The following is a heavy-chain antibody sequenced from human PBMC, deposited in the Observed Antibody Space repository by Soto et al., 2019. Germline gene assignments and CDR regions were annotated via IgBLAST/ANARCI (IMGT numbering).Heavy chain of an antibody. J-gene: IGHJ4*02. CDR3: AKGDCSGGSCYGSDY. V-gene: IGHV3-23*01. D-gene: IGHD2-15*01. CDR2: IVGSGGST. Sequence: EVQLLESGGGLVQRGGSLRLSCAASGFTFSSYAMKWVRQAAGKGLEWVSAIVGSGGSTYYADSVKGRFTISRDNSKNTLYLQMDSLRAEDTAVYYCAKGDCSGGSCYGSDYWGQGTLVTVSS. CDR1: GFTFSSYA.